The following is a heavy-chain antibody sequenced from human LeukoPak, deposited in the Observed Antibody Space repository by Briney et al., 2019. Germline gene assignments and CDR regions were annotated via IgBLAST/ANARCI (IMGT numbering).Heavy chain of an antibody. CDR3: ASGLLRYFDWLDAFDI. Sequence: SETLSLTCTVSGGSISSSSYYWGWIRQPPGKGLEWIGSIYYSGSTYYNPSLKSRVTISVDTSKNQFSLKLSSVTAADTAVYYCASGLLRYFDWLDAFDIWGQGTMVTVSS. CDR2: IYYSGST. D-gene: IGHD3-9*01. J-gene: IGHJ3*02. V-gene: IGHV4-39*07. CDR1: GGSISSSSYY.